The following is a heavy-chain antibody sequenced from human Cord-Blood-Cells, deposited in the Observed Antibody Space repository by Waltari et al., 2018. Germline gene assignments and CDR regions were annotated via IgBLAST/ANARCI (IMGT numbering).Heavy chain of an antibody. CDR1: GGSISSSNW. V-gene: IGHV4-4*02. J-gene: IGHJ4*02. CDR2: IYHSGST. D-gene: IGHD3-10*01. CDR3: ARDLGSSGSGSYYNY. Sequence: QVQLQESGPGLVKPSGTLSLTCAVSGGSISSSNWLRWVRQPPGKGLEWIGEIYHSGSTNYNPSLKSRVTISVDKSKNQFSLKLSSVTAADTAVYYCARDLGSSGSGSYYNYWGQGTLVTVSS.